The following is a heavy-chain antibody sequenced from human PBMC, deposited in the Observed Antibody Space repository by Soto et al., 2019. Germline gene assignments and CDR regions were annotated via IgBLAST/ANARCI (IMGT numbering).Heavy chain of an antibody. CDR2: IYDNGIT. Sequence: QVPLQKSGPGLVKPSQTLSLTCNVSGGSISGGRYYWNWIRQHPGKGLEWIGNIYDNGITYYNPSLKSRVIISEDTSKNQFSLRLSSVTAADTAVYYCTRDRGFGMDVWGQGTTVTVSS. V-gene: IGHV4-31*03. J-gene: IGHJ6*02. CDR1: GGSISGGRYY. CDR3: TRDRGFGMDV.